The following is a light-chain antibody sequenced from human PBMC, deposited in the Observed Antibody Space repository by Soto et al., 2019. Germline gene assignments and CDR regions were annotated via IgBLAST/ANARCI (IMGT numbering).Light chain of an antibody. J-gene: IGKJ4*01. CDR3: QQRSNWPELT. Sequence: EIVLTQSPATLSLSPGERATLSCRASQSVSSYLNWYQHKPGQTPRLLIDGASNRAAGTPVRFSGSGSGTDFTLTISSLEPEDFAVYYCQQRSNWPELTFGGGTKVEIK. CDR2: GAS. CDR1: QSVSSY. V-gene: IGKV3-11*01.